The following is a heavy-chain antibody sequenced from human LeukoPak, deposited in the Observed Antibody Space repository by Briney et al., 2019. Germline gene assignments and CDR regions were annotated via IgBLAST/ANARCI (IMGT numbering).Heavy chain of an antibody. CDR1: GFTFSSYA. CDR2: ISGSGGST. CDR3: AFRGYSSSWYNLGY. D-gene: IGHD6-13*01. V-gene: IGHV3-23*01. J-gene: IGHJ4*02. Sequence: PRGSPRLSCAASGFTFSSYAMSWVRQAPGKGLEWVSAISGSGGSTYYADSVKGRFTISRDNSKNTLYLQMNSLRAEDTAVYYCAFRGYSSSWYNLGYWGQGTLLSVSS.